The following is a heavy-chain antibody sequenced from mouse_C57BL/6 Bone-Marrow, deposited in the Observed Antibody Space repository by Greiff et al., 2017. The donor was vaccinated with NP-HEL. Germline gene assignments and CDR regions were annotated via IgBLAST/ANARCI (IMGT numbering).Heavy chain of an antibody. D-gene: IGHD1-1*01. CDR2: IRNKANGYTT. V-gene: IGHV7-3*01. J-gene: IGHJ1*03. CDR3: ARFYGSGPWWYFDV. CDR1: GFTFTDYY. Sequence: EVMLVESGGGLVQPGGSLSLSCAASGFTFTDYYMSWVRQPPGKALEWLGFIRNKANGYTTEYSASVKGRFTISRDNSQSILYLQMNALRAEDSATYYCARFYGSGPWWYFDVWGTGTTVTVSS.